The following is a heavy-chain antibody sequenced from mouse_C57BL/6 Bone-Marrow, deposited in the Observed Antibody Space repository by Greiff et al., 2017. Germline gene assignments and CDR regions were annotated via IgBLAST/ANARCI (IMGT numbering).Heavy chain of an antibody. CDR3: ARERSTVYYFDY. CDR2: IYPRSGNT. D-gene: IGHD4-1*02. V-gene: IGHV1-81*01. CDR1: GYTFTSYG. Sequence: QVQLQQSGAELARPGASVKLSCKASGYTFTSYGISWVKQRTGQGLEWIGEIYPRSGNTYYNEKFKGKATLTADKSSSTAYMELRSLTSEDSAVXFCARERSTVYYFDYWGQGTTLTVSS. J-gene: IGHJ2*01.